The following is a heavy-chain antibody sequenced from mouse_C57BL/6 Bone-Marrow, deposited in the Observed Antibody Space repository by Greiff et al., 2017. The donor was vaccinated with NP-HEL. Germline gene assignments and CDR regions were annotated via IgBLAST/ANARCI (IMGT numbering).Heavy chain of an antibody. D-gene: IGHD1-1*01. J-gene: IGHJ2*01. V-gene: IGHV14-3*01. CDR1: GFNITNTY. CDR3: ADPFVYGSSYPYYFDY. Sequence: EVQLVESVAELVRPGASVKLSCTASGFNITNTYMHWVKQRPEQGLEWIGRIDPANGHTKYAPKFQGKATITADTSSHTAYMQLCSLTSEDTSIYYCADPFVYGSSYPYYFDYWGQGTTLTVSS. CDR2: IDPANGHT.